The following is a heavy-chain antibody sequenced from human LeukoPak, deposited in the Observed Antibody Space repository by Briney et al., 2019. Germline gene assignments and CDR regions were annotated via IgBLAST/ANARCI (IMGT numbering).Heavy chain of an antibody. CDR2: ISWNSGSI. Sequence: GGSLRLSCAASGFTFDDYAMHWVRQAPGKGLERVSGISWNSGSIGYADSVKGRFTISRDNAKNSLYLQMNSLRAEDTALYYCAKDRGYSYGSGFDYWGQGTLVTVSS. V-gene: IGHV3-9*01. CDR3: AKDRGYSYGSGFDY. CDR1: GFTFDDYA. J-gene: IGHJ4*02. D-gene: IGHD5-18*01.